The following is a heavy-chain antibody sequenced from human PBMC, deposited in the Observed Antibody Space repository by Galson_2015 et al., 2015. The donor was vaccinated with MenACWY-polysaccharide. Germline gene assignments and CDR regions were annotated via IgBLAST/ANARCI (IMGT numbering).Heavy chain of an antibody. CDR3: ARILYY. CDR1: GFTISNYW. J-gene: IGHJ4*02. Sequence: SLRLSCAVSGFTISNYWMYWVRQAPGKGLEWVANIKQDGSEKNYEGSVKGRFTISRDNAKNTLYLQMNSLRVEDTAVYYCARILYYWGQGTLVTVSP. V-gene: IGHV3-7*01. CDR2: IKQDGSEK.